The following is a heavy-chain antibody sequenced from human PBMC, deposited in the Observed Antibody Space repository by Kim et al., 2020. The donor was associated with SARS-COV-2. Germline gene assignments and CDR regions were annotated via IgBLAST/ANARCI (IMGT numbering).Heavy chain of an antibody. CDR1: GGSISSYY. CDR2: IYYSGST. V-gene: IGHV4-59*01. Sequence: SETLSLTCTVSGGSISSYYWSWIRQPPGKGLEWIGYIYYSGSTNYNPSLKSRVTISVDTSKNQFSLKLSSVTAADTAVYYCARSYLQPTIQVGYYYGMDVWGQGTTVTVSS. CDR3: ARSYLQPTIQVGYYYGMDV. D-gene: IGHD1-26*01. J-gene: IGHJ6*02.